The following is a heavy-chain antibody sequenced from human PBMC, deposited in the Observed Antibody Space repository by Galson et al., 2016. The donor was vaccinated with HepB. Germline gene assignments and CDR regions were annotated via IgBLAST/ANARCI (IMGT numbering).Heavy chain of an antibody. Sequence: GKGLEWVSSISSSSSYIYYADSVKGRFTISRDNAKNSLYLQMNSLRAEDTAVYYCAREANIVLMVYATNYYYYYMDVWGKGTTVTVSS. J-gene: IGHJ6*03. CDR2: ISSSSSYI. V-gene: IGHV3-21*01. CDR3: AREANIVLMVYATNYYYYYMDV. D-gene: IGHD2-8*01.